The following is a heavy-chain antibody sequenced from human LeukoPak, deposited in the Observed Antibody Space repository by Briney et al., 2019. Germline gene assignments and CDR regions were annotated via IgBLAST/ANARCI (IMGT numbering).Heavy chain of an antibody. CDR2: ISGSGGST. J-gene: IGHJ4*02. CDR1: GFTFSSYG. V-gene: IGHV3-23*01. D-gene: IGHD3-10*01. Sequence: GGTLRLSRAASGFTFSSYGMSWVRQAPGKGLEWVSAISGSGGSTYYAYSVKGRFTISRDNSKNTLYLQMNSLRAEDTAVYYCARAKPKNMVRGLIMRRESRYYFDYWGQGTLVTVSS. CDR3: ARAKPKNMVRGLIMRRESRYYFDY.